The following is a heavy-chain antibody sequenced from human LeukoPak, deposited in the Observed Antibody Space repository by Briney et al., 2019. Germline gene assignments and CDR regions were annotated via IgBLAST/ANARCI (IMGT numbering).Heavy chain of an antibody. J-gene: IGHJ5*02. Sequence: GRSLRLSCAASGFTFSFYGMHWVRQAPGKGLEWVAVIWPDGSNKYYADSVKGRFTISRDNSKSTLYLQMNSLRAEDTAVYCCAREDGSASYYNNWFDPWGQGTLVTVSS. CDR1: GFTFSFYG. CDR2: IWPDGSNK. CDR3: AREDGSASYYNNWFDP. D-gene: IGHD3-10*01. V-gene: IGHV3-33*01.